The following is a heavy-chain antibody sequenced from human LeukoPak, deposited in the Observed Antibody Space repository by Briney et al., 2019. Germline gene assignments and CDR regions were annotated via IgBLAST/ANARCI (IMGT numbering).Heavy chain of an antibody. J-gene: IGHJ6*02. CDR2: IYYSGST. V-gene: IGHV4-39*01. D-gene: IGHD2-21*02. CDR3: ARTYCGGDCYSGEHYYYGMDV. Sequence: SETLSLTCTVSGGSISSSSCYWGWIRQPPGKGLEWIGSIYYSGSTYYNPSLKSRVTISVDTSKNQFSLKLSSVTAADTAVYYCARTYCGGDCYSGEHYYYGMDVWGQGTTVTVSS. CDR1: GGSISSSSCY.